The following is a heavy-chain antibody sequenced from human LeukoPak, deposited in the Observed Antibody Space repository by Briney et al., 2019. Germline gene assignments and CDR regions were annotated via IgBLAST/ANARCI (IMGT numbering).Heavy chain of an antibody. Sequence: GESLRLSCXASGFTFSRDXMXXXRXAPXXXXXXXXXXXXXXXXXXXXXSVXXXXXXSXXNAKNSLYLQMNSLRAEDTAVYYCARAANYGYGDFDYWGQGTLVTVSS. CDR3: ARAANYGYGDFDY. CDR2: XXXXXXXX. V-gene: IGHV3-48*01. CDR1: GFTFSRDX. J-gene: IGHJ4*02. D-gene: IGHD5-18*01.